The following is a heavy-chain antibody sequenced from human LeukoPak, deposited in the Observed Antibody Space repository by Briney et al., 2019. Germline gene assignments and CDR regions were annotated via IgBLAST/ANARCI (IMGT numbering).Heavy chain of an antibody. CDR1: GFTFSSYT. D-gene: IGHD3-10*01. Sequence: PGGSLRLSCGASGFTFSSYTMHWVRQAPGKGLEWVAVISYDGSNKYYADSVKGRFTISRDNSKNTLYLQMNSLRAEDTAVYYCARDQVGDWGQGTLVTVSS. CDR3: ARDQVGD. CDR2: ISYDGSNK. J-gene: IGHJ4*02. V-gene: IGHV3-30-3*01.